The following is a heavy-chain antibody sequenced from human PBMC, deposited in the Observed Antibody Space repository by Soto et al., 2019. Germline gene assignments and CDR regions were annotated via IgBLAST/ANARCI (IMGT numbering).Heavy chain of an antibody. CDR3: AREWRTRRGLDY. CDR1: GGSISSYY. V-gene: IGHV4-59*01. D-gene: IGHD3-16*01. J-gene: IGHJ4*02. CDR2: IYYSGST. Sequence: QVQLQESGPGLVKPSETLSLTCTVSGGSISSYYWSWIRQPPGKGLEWIGYIYYSGSTNYNPSLKRRVTISVDTSKNQFSLKLSSVTAADTAVYYCAREWRTRRGLDYWGQGTLVTVSS.